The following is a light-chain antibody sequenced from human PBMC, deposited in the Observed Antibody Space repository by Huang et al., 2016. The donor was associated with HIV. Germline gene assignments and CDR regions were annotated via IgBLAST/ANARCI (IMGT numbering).Light chain of an antibody. CDR1: QSVSSY. V-gene: IGKV3-11*01. CDR2: DTS. Sequence: ELVLTQSPATLALSPGERATLSCRASQSVSSYLAWYQQKPGQAPRLLIYDTSNRASGIPARFSGRGSGTDFTLTISSLEPEDFAVYYCQQRSIWPPAFTFGGGTKVEIK. J-gene: IGKJ4*01. CDR3: QQRSIWPPAFT.